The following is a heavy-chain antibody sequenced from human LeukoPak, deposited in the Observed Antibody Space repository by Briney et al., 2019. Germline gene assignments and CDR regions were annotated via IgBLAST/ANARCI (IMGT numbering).Heavy chain of an antibody. CDR2: IYTSGST. CDR1: GGSISSYY. D-gene: IGHD3-10*01. Sequence: PSETLSLTCTVSGGSISSYYWSWIRQPAGKGLEWIGRIYTSGSTNYNPSLKSRVTVSLDTSKNQFSLKLSSVTAADTAVYYCARVDGRYYYGSGSYSLALDAFDIWGQGALVTVSS. J-gene: IGHJ3*02. CDR3: ARVDGRYYYGSGSYSLALDAFDI. V-gene: IGHV4-4*07.